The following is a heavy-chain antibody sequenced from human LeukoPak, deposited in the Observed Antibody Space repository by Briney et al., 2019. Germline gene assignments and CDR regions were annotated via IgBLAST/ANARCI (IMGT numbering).Heavy chain of an antibody. V-gene: IGHV5-51*01. CDR3: ARSIAVATTFDY. D-gene: IGHD6-19*01. CDR1: GYIFTSYW. CDR2: IYPGDSDT. Sequence: GKSLKISCKGSGYIFTSYWIAWVRQMPGKGLECMGIIYPGDSDTRYSPSFQGQVTISADKSISTAYLQWSTLKASDTAMYYCARSIAVATTFDYWGQGTLVTVSS. J-gene: IGHJ4*02.